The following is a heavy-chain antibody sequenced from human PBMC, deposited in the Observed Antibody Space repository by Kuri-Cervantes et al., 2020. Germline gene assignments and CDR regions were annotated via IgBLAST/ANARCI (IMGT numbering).Heavy chain of an antibody. V-gene: IGHV1-2*02. CDR2: INPNSGGI. CDR1: GYTFTGYY. J-gene: IGHJ5*02. CDR3: ARGVSSSWGNWFDP. D-gene: IGHD6-13*01. Sequence: ASVKVSCKASGYTFTGYYMHWVRQAPGQGLEWMGWINPNSGGINYAQKFQGRVTMTRDTSISTAYMELSRLRSDDTAVYYCARGVSSSWGNWFDPWGQGTLVTVSS.